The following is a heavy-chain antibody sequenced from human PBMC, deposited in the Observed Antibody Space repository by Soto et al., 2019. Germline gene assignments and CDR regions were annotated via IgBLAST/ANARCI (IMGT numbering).Heavy chain of an antibody. CDR2: ISSNSSYI. Sequence: EVQLVESGGGLVKPGGSLRLCCAASGFTFSSYSMNWVRQAPGKGLEWVSSISSNSSYIYYAVSVKGRFTISRDNAKNSLYLQMNSLRAEDTAVYFCARFTHFSTGYTSSSYFDYWGQGTLVTVSS. V-gene: IGHV3-21*01. CDR1: GFTFSSYS. CDR3: ARFTHFSTGYTSSSYFDY. J-gene: IGHJ4*02. D-gene: IGHD6-13*01.